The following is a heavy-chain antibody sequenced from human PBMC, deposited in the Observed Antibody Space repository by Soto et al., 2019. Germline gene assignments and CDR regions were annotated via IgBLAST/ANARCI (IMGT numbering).Heavy chain of an antibody. CDR3: VKDRAQQLIRGLWLGP. Sequence: GGSLRLSCVASGFTFSDYVMTWVRQAPEKGLEWVSTISVGGGSAYYADSVKGRFAISRDNSKNTLYLQLNSLRAEDTAVYYCVKDRAQQLIRGLWLGPWGQGTLVTVSS. J-gene: IGHJ5*02. CDR2: ISVGGGSA. V-gene: IGHV3-23*01. CDR1: GFTFSDYV. D-gene: IGHD6-13*01.